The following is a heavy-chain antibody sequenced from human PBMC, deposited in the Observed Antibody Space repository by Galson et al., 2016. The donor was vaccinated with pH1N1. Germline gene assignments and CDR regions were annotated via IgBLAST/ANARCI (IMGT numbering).Heavy chain of an antibody. V-gene: IGHV3-23*01. J-gene: IGHJ3*01. CDR1: GFRFSSYA. D-gene: IGHD2/OR15-2a*01. CDR3: AKNQGIRDAFDV. CDR2: VMNNIGTT. Sequence: SLRLSCAASGFRFSSYAFSWVRQAPGKGLEWISVVMNNIGTTFYSESVKGRFTISRATSKNTLYLEMQSLRVEDTAIYYCAKNQGIRDAFDVWGPGTMVIVSS.